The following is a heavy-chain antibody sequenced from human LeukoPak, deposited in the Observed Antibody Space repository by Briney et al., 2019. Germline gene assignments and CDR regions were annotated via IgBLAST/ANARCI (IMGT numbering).Heavy chain of an antibody. D-gene: IGHD2-21*02. CDR1: GGSISSYY. CDR2: IYYSGST. CDR3: AREWVCGGDPHELDY. Sequence: PSETLSLTCTVSGGSISSYYWSWIRQPPEKGLEWIGYIYYSGSTNYNPSLKSRVTISVDTSKNQFSLKLSSVTAADTAVYYCAREWVCGGDPHELDYWGQGTLVTVSS. J-gene: IGHJ4*02. V-gene: IGHV4-59*01.